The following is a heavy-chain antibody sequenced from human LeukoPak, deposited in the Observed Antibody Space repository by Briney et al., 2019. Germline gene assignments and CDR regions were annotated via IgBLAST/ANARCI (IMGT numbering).Heavy chain of an antibody. CDR1: GASIRSYY. CDR2: IYYSGTT. Sequence: SETLSLTCTVSGASIRSYYWSWIRQSPGKGLEWVGFIYYSGTTKYNPSLKSRVTISIDTSKNQFSLQVNSVTAADTAVYYCASLIYDSSGYYFDKWGQGTLVTVSS. J-gene: IGHJ4*02. CDR3: ASLIYDSSGYYFDK. D-gene: IGHD3-22*01. V-gene: IGHV4-59*01.